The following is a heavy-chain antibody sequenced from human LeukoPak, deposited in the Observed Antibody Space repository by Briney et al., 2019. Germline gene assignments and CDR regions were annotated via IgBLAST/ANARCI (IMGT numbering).Heavy chain of an antibody. J-gene: IGHJ6*02. Sequence: HPGGSLRLSCAASGFTFSSYSMNWVRQAPGKGLEWVSAISGNAGNTYDADSVKGRFTISRDNSKNTLYLQMNSLRAEDTAVYYCAKDREVSYYYFYYGMDVWGQGTTVTVSS. CDR2: ISGNAGNT. D-gene: IGHD3-16*02. CDR3: AKDREVSYYYFYYGMDV. V-gene: IGHV3-23*01. CDR1: GFTFSSYS.